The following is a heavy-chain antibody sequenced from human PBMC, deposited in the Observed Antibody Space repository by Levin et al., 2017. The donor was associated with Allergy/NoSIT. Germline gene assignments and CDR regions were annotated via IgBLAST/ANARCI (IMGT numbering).Heavy chain of an antibody. CDR1: GSFSGYY. CDR3: ARIWFGEFRYVFDI. J-gene: IGHJ3*02. V-gene: IGHV4-34*01. D-gene: IGHD3-10*01. Sequence: PSETLSLTCGVHGSFSGYYWSWIRQPPGKGLEWIGEISHSGSTNYNASLKSRVTISVDTSKNQFSLRLSSVTAADTAVYYCARIWFGEFRYVFDIWGQGTMVTVSS. CDR2: ISHSGST.